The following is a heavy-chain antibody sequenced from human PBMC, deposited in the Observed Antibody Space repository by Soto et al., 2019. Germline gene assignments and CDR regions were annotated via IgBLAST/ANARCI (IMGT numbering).Heavy chain of an antibody. Sequence: PGKDTGRASGNTFTNYGISWVPQAPGQGLEWMGWISAYNGNTNYAQKLQGRVTMTTDTSTSTAYMELRSLRSDDTAVYCWARDEYYDYYGMDVWGRGTTVIFAS. CDR1: GNTFTNYG. V-gene: IGHV1-18*04. CDR2: ISAYNGNT. CDR3: ARDEYYDYYGMDV. J-gene: IGHJ6*02.